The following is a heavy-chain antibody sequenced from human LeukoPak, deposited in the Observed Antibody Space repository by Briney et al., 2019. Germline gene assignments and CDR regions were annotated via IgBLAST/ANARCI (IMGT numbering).Heavy chain of an antibody. CDR3: AIDLQSTAGYFDY. J-gene: IGHJ4*02. CDR1: GGSISSYY. CDR2: IYYSGST. V-gene: IGHV4-59*01. D-gene: IGHD6-13*01. Sequence: SETLSLTCTVSGGSISSYYWSWIRQPPGKGLEWIGYIYYSGSTNYNPSLKSRVTISVDTSQNQFSLMLSSVTAADTAVYYCAIDLQSTAGYFDYWGQGTMVTVSS.